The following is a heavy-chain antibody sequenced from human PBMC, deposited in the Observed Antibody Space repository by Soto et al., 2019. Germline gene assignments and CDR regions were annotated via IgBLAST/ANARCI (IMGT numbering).Heavy chain of an antibody. D-gene: IGHD6-19*01. CDR3: ASQPGIAVAGTNLFELYGMDV. CDR2: IDPSDSYT. J-gene: IGHJ6*02. CDR1: GYSFTSYW. V-gene: IGHV5-10-1*01. Sequence: PAESLKISCKGSGYSFTSYWISWVRQMPGKGLEWMGRIDPSDSYTNYSPSFQGHVTISADTSISTAYLQWSSLKASDTAMYYCASQPGIAVAGTNLFELYGMDVWGQGTTVTVSS.